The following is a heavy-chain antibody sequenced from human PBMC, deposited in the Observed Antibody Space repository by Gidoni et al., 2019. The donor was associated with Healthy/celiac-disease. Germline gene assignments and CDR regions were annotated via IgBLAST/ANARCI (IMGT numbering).Heavy chain of an antibody. CDR3: ARDLGRPEPGAWEKRRFDP. V-gene: IGHV3-48*02. J-gene: IGHJ5*02. D-gene: IGHD1-1*01. CDR2: ISRSSSTI. CDR1: GFTFSSYS. Sequence: EVQLVEAGGGWVQPGGSLSLSCAASGFTFSSYSMNWVRPAPGKGLEGVSYISRSSSTIYYADSVKGRFTISRDNAKTSLYLQMNSLRDEDTAVYYCARDLGRPEPGAWEKRRFDPWGQGTLVTVSS.